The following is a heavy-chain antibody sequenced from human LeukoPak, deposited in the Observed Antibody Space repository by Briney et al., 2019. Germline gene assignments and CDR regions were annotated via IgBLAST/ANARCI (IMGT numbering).Heavy chain of an antibody. D-gene: IGHD3-10*01. V-gene: IGHV3-66*01. Sequence: GGSLRLSCAASGFTFSSYAMSWVRQAPGKGLEWVSVIYSGGSTYYADSVKGRFTISRDNSKNTLYLQMNSLRAEDTAVYYCARDLMTRGLDAFDIWGQGTMVTVSS. CDR2: IYSGGST. CDR1: GFTFSSYA. J-gene: IGHJ3*02. CDR3: ARDLMTRGLDAFDI.